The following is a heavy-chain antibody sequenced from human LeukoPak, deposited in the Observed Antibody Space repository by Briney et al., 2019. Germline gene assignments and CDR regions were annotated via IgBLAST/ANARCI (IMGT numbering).Heavy chain of an antibody. Sequence: GASVKVSCKASGYTFTTYGISWVRQAPGQGLEWMGWISAYNGNTNYAQKLQGRVTMTTDTSTSTAYMELSSLRSEDTAVYYCARDPSSYSSGWYFHYWGQGTLVTVSS. CDR3: ARDPSSYSSGWYFHY. D-gene: IGHD6-19*01. CDR1: GYTFTTYG. CDR2: ISAYNGNT. J-gene: IGHJ4*02. V-gene: IGHV1-18*01.